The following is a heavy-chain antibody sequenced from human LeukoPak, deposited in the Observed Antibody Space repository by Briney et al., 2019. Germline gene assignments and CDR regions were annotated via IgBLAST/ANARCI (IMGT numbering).Heavy chain of an antibody. D-gene: IGHD4-17*01. CDR3: ARDRGRDYDYGDYLPLGYFDY. CDR1: GGSISSGGYY. V-gene: IGHV4-31*03. CDR2: IYYSGST. Sequence: SQTLSLTCTVSGGSISSGGYYWSWIRQHPGKGLERIGYIYYSGSTYYNPFLKSRVTISVDTSKNQFSLKLSSVTAADTAVYYCARDRGRDYDYGDYLPLGYFDYWGQGTLVTVSS. J-gene: IGHJ4*02.